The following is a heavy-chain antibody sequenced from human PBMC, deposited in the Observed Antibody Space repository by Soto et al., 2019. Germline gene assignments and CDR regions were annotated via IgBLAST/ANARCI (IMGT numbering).Heavy chain of an antibody. CDR2: INHSGST. V-gene: IGHV4-34*01. J-gene: IGHJ5*02. CDR1: GGSFSGYY. CDR3: ARAYCSGGSCYARYNWFDP. D-gene: IGHD2-15*01. Sequence: SETPSLTCAVYGGSFSGYYWSWVRQPPGKGLEWIGEINHSGSTNYNPSLKSRVTISVDTSKNQFSLKLSSVTAADTAVYYCARAYCSGGSCYARYNWFDPWGQG.